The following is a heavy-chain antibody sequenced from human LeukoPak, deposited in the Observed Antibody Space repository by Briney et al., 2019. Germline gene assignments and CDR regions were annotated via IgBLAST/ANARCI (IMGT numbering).Heavy chain of an antibody. CDR2: ISYIGST. CDR1: GGSISSSY. V-gene: IGHV4-59*12. Sequence: SETLSLTCTASGGSISSSYWSWIRQPPGKGLEWIGYISYIGSTNYNPSLNSRVTISVDTSKNQFSLKLSSVTAADTAVYYCARRAAAGSGGYWGQGTLVTVSS. J-gene: IGHJ4*02. CDR3: ARRAAAGSGGY. D-gene: IGHD6-13*01.